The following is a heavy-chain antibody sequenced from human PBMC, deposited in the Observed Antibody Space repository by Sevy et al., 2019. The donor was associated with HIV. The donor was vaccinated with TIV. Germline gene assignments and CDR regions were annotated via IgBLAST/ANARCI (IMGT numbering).Heavy chain of an antibody. CDR3: AKALNPALESMIEVIFRTLKGFDV. CDR1: GFTFNTHA. V-gene: IGHV3-23*01. J-gene: IGHJ3*01. D-gene: IGHD3-22*01. CDR2: ISATGSST. Sequence: GGSLRLSCAASGFTFNTHAMNWVRQAPGKGLEWVSVISATGSSTYYADSVKGRFTISRENSKNTLNRQMNSLTADDTAVYYCAKALNPALESMIEVIFRTLKGFDVWGQGTMVTVSS.